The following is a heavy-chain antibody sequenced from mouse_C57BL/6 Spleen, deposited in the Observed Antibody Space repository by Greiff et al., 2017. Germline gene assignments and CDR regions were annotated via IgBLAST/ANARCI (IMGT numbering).Heavy chain of an antibody. CDR1: GYTFTSYW. J-gene: IGHJ4*01. V-gene: IGHV1-64*01. Sequence: QVQLQQPGAELVKPGASVKLSCKASGYTFTSYWMHWVKQRPGQGLEWIGMIHPNSGSTNYNEKFKSKATLTVAKSSSTAYMQLSSLTSEDSAFYYCAREGGNYAMDYWGQGTSVTVSS. CDR3: AREGGNYAMDY. CDR2: IHPNSGST.